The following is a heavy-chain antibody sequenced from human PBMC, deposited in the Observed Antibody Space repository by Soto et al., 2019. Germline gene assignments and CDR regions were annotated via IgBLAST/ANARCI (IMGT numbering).Heavy chain of an antibody. V-gene: IGHV4-34*01. J-gene: IGHJ2*01. Sequence: QVHLQQWGTGLLKPSETLSLTCAAYGGSFSGYYWSWIRQPPGKGLEWIGEINHSGSTNYIPSLKSRVSMSVDMSKNQFSLTLNSVTAADTAVYYCARGQIMITFGGVITLQAWYFDLWGRGNLVTVSS. CDR3: ARGQIMITFGGVITLQAWYFDL. D-gene: IGHD3-16*02. CDR1: GGSFSGYY. CDR2: INHSGST.